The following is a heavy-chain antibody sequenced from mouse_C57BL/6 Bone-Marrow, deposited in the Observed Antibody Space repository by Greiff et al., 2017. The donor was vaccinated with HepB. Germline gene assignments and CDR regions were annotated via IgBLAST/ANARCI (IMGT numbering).Heavy chain of an antibody. V-gene: IGHV2-5*01. CDR3: AKNYYYAFYAMDY. D-gene: IGHD1-1*01. J-gene: IGHJ4*01. CDR2: IWRGGST. Sequence: VQRVESGPGLVQPSQSLSITCTVSGFSLTSYGVHWVRQSPGKGLEWLGVIWRGGSTDYNAAFMSRLSITKDNSKSQVFFKMNSLQADDTAIYYCAKNYYYAFYAMDYWGQGTSVTVSS. CDR1: GFSLTSYG.